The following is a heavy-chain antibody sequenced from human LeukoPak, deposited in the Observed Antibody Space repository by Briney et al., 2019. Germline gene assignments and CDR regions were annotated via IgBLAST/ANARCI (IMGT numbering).Heavy chain of an antibody. D-gene: IGHD3-10*01. V-gene: IGHV1-8*03. CDR2: MNPNSGNP. Sequence: ASVKVSCKASGYTFTSYDINWVRQATAQGLEWMGWMNPNSGNPGYAQKFKGRVTITRNTSIRTAYMELSSLRSEDTAVYYCARGTSRSYYAIYYYYYYMDVWGKGTTVTVSS. CDR3: ARGTSRSYYAIYYYYYYMDV. CDR1: GYTFTSYD. J-gene: IGHJ6*03.